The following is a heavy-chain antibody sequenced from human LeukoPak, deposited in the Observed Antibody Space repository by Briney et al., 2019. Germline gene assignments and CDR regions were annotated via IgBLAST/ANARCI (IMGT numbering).Heavy chain of an antibody. CDR1: GFTFSSYW. CDR3: ARVDSSWYYFDY. CDR2: INSDGSST. V-gene: IGHV3-74*01. D-gene: IGHD6-13*01. J-gene: IGHJ4*02. Sequence: GGSLRLSCAASGFTFSSYWTHWVRQAPGKGLVWVSRINSDGSSTSYADSVKGRFTISRDNAKNTLYLQMNSLRAEDTAVYYCARVDSSWYYFDYWGQGTLVTVSS.